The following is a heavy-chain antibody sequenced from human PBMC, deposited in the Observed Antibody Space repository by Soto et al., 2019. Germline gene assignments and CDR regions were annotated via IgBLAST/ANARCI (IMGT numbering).Heavy chain of an antibody. J-gene: IGHJ2*01. V-gene: IGHV1-3*01. D-gene: IGHD3-22*01. Sequence: ASVKVSCKASGYTFTSYALHWVRQAPGQRLEWMAWIIAANSNTKYSQKFQGRDTSTRDTSASTAYMELSSLRSEDTAVYYCAREVYDTGYFYHRGRGTLVTVS. CDR3: AREVYDTGYFYH. CDR2: IIAANSNT. CDR1: GYTFTSYA.